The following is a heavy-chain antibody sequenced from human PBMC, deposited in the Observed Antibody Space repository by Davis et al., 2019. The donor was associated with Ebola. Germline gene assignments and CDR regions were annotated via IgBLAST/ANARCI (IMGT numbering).Heavy chain of an antibody. CDR3: VRLHYESRMGPPNSYWYTIDV. D-gene: IGHD3-22*01. J-gene: IGHJ6*02. CDR1: GFTFSSNS. V-gene: IGHV4-59*08. Sequence: ESLKISCAASGFTFSSNSMNWVRQPPGKGLEWIGFIDYSGATNYNPSFDSRVTMSVDMSKNQFSLMLDSVTAADTAIYYCVRLHYESRMGPPNSYWYTIDVWGQGTTVTVSS. CDR2: IDYSGAT.